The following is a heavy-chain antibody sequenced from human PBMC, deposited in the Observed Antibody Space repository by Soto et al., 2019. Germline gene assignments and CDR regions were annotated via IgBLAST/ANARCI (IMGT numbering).Heavy chain of an antibody. Sequence: ASVKVSCKASGYTFTSYGISWVRQAPGQGLEWMGWISAYNGNTNYAQKLQGRVTMTTDTSTSTAYMELRSLRSDDTAVYYCARAGGDFWSGYPSWPPYFDYWGQGTLVTVSS. CDR2: ISAYNGNT. CDR1: GYTFTSYG. V-gene: IGHV1-18*01. D-gene: IGHD3-3*01. J-gene: IGHJ4*02. CDR3: ARAGGDFWSGYPSWPPYFDY.